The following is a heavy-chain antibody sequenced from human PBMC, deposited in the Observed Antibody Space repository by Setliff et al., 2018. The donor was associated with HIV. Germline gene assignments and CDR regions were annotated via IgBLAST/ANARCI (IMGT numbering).Heavy chain of an antibody. Sequence: GASVKVSCKASGFTFTNYAIHWVRQAPGQRLEWMGWINVDSGNTKYLQDLQGRVTITKDRSASTAYMEVSNLRSEDMAVYYCAREHDSNGYQFDYWGQGTRVTVSS. CDR2: INVDSGNT. V-gene: IGHV1-3*03. CDR1: GFTFTNYA. CDR3: AREHDSNGYQFDY. D-gene: IGHD3-22*01. J-gene: IGHJ4*02.